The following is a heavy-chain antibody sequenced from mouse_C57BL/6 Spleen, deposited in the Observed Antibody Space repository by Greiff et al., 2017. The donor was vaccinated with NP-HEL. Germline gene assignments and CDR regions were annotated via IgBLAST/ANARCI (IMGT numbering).Heavy chain of an antibody. J-gene: IGHJ2*01. Sequence: VQLQQSGPELVKPGASVKISCKASGYAFSSSWMNWVKQRPGKGLEWIGRIYPGDGDTNYNGKFKGKATLTADKSSSTAYMQLSSLTSEDSAVYCWARGFITTLVATGLDYWGQGTTLTVSS. D-gene: IGHD1-1*01. CDR2: IYPGDGDT. CDR3: ARGFITTLVATGLDY. V-gene: IGHV1-82*01. CDR1: GYAFSSSW.